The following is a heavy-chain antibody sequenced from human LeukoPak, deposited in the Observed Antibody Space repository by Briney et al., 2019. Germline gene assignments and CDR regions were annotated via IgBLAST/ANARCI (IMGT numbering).Heavy chain of an antibody. CDR2: ISYDGSNK. J-gene: IGHJ4*02. Sequence: GGSLRLSCAASGFTFSSYAMHWVRQAPGQGLEWVAVISYDGSNKYYADSVKGRFTISRDNSKNTLYLQMNSLRAEDTAVYYCARGEYSSPYRWAKYFDYWGQGTLVTVSS. D-gene: IGHD6-6*01. CDR3: ARGEYSSPYRWAKYFDY. CDR1: GFTFSSYA. V-gene: IGHV3-30*04.